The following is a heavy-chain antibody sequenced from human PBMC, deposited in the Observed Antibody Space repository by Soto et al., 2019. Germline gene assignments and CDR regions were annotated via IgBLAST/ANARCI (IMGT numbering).Heavy chain of an antibody. J-gene: IGHJ4*02. V-gene: IGHV3-21*01. CDR1: GFIFSTYS. CDR2: ISRSSDHM. CDR3: TRAISGGPFDY. D-gene: IGHD2-15*01. Sequence: GGSLRLSCAASGFIFSTYSMNWVRQTPGKGLEWVSSISRSSDHMYYADSVRGRFTISRDNAKNSLFLQMNSLRAEDTAVYYCTRAISGGPFDYWGQGAPVTVSS.